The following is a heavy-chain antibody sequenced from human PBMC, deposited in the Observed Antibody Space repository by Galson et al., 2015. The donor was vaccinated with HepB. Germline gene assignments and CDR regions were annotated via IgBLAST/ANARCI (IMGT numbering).Heavy chain of an antibody. J-gene: IGHJ4*02. CDR1: GYTFTSYG. V-gene: IGHV1-18*01. D-gene: IGHD1-26*01. Sequence: SVKVSCKASGYTFTSYGISWVRQAPGQGLEWMGWISAYNGNTNYAQKLQGRVTMTTDTSTSTAYMELRSLRSDDTAVYYCARSATQLVGAFWVHRTTPGGNFDYWGQGTLVTVSS. CDR3: ARSATQLVGAFWVHRTTPGGNFDY. CDR2: ISAYNGNT.